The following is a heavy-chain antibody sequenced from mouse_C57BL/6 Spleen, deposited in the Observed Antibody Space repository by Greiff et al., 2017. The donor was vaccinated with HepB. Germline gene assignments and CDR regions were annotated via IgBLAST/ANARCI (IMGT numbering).Heavy chain of an antibody. D-gene: IGHD2-4*01. CDR3: ARFPIYYDYGDEYWYFDV. CDR1: GYSFTDYN. CDR2: INPNYGTT. J-gene: IGHJ1*03. Sequence: VHLKQSGPELVKPGASVKISCKASGYSFTDYNMNWVKQSNGKSLEWIGVINPNYGTTSYNQKFKGKATLTVDQSSSTAYMQLNSLTSEDSAVYYCARFPIYYDYGDEYWYFDVWGTGTTVTVSS. V-gene: IGHV1-39*01.